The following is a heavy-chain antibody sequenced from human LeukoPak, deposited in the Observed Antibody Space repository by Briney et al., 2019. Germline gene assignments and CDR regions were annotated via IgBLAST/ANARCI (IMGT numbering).Heavy chain of an antibody. V-gene: IGHV3-66*04. CDR3: AGHDWFDP. CDR1: GFTVSSNY. J-gene: IGHJ5*02. CDR2: IYSGGNT. Sequence: GGSLRPSCAASGFTVSSNYMSWVRQAPGKGLEWVSVIYSGGNTYYADSVKGRFTISRDNSKNTLYLQMNSLRAEDTAVYYCAGHDWFDPWGQGTLVTVSS.